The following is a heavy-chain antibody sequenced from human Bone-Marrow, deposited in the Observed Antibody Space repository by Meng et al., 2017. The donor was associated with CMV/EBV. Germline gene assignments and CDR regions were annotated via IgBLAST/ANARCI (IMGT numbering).Heavy chain of an antibody. Sequence: LETLSLTRIVAGSSVSSGYYWGWIRQPPGKGLEWIGSIYHSGSTYYNPSLKSRVTISVDTSKNQFSLKLSSVTAADTAVYYCATAADIVVAPALLPCAFDICGQGTIVTVSS. J-gene: IGHJ3*02. V-gene: IGHV4-38-2*02. CDR3: ATAADIVVAPALLPCAFDI. CDR2: IYHSGST. CDR1: GSSVSSGYY. D-gene: IGHD2-2*01.